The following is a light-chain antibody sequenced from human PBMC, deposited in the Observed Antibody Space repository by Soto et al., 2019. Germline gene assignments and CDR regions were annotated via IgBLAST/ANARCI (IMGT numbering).Light chain of an antibody. Sequence: ESLITQSPRTVSLSPGESTTLSWRASQTVRNNYLAWYQQKPGQAPTLLIYDASNRATGIPDRFSGGGSGTDFTLTISRLEPEDFAVYYCQQFASYPLTFGGGTKVDIK. CDR1: QTVRNNY. CDR3: QQFASYPLT. CDR2: DAS. J-gene: IGKJ4*01. V-gene: IGKV3-20*01.